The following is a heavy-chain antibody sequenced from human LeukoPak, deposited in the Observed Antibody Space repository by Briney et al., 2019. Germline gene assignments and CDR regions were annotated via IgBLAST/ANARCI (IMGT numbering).Heavy chain of an antibody. CDR3: TTEGGPYCGGDCYFFDY. Sequence: GGSLRLSCAAFGFTFSNAWMSWVRQAPGKGLEWVGRIKSKTDGGTTDYAAPVKGRFTISRDDSKNTLYLQMNSLKTEDTAVYYCTTEGGPYCGGDCYFFDYWGQGTLVTVSS. D-gene: IGHD2-21*02. J-gene: IGHJ4*02. CDR2: IKSKTDGGTT. CDR1: GFTFSNAW. V-gene: IGHV3-15*01.